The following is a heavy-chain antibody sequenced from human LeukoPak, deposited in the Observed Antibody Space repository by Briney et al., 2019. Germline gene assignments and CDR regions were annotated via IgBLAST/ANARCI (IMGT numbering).Heavy chain of an antibody. CDR2: INPSSGST. J-gene: IGHJ6*02. CDR1: GYTFTSYY. V-gene: IGHV1-46*01. Sequence: GASVKVSCKASGYTFTSYYMHWVRQAPGQGLEWMGIINPSSGSTSYAQKFQGRVTMTRDTSTSTVYMELSSLRSEDTAVYYCARERSSGWQYYYYYYYGMDVWGQGTTVTVSS. D-gene: IGHD6-19*01. CDR3: ARERSSGWQYYYYYYYGMDV.